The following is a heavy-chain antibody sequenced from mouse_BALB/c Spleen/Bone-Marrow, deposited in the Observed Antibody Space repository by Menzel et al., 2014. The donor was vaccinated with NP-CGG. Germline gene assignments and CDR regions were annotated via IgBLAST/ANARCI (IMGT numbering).Heavy chain of an antibody. V-gene: IGHV1-7*01. D-gene: IGHD1-1*01. CDR1: GYTFTNYW. Sequence: QVQLKQSGAELAKPGASVKMSCKASGYTFTNYWMHWVKQRPGQGLEWIGYINPSTGYTEYNQKFKDKATLTADKSSCTAYVQLSSLTSEDSAVYYCARIYYYGRDYWGQGTTLTVSS. CDR2: INPSTGYT. J-gene: IGHJ2*01. CDR3: ARIYYYGRDY.